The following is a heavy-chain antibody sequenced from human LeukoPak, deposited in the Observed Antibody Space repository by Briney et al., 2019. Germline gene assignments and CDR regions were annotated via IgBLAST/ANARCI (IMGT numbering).Heavy chain of an antibody. CDR1: GYTFTSYG. Sequence: ASVKVSCKASGYTFTSYGFNWVRQAPGQGLEWMGWISTYNDNTNYAQQLQDRVTMTTDTSTSTAYMELRSLRSDDTAVYYCAREGLLRILTGYYPFDYWGQGTLVTVSS. CDR3: AREGLLRILTGYYPFDY. J-gene: IGHJ4*02. CDR2: ISTYNDNT. V-gene: IGHV1-18*01. D-gene: IGHD3-9*01.